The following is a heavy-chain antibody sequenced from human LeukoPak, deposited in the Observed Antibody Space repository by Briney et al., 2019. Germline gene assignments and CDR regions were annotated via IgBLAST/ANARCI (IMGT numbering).Heavy chain of an antibody. V-gene: IGHV1-18*01. CDR1: GYTFTSYG. CDR2: INAYNGNT. Sequence: ASVKVSCKASGYTFTSYGFSWVRQTPGQGLEWMGWINAYNGNTNYAQKLQGRLTMTTDTFTSTAYMELRSLRSDDTAVYYCARIMITFGGVIVMPFDYWGQGTLVTVSS. J-gene: IGHJ4*02. D-gene: IGHD3-16*02. CDR3: ARIMITFGGVIVMPFDY.